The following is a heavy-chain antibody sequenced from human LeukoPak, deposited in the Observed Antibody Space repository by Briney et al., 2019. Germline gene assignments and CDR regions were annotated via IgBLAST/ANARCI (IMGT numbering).Heavy chain of an antibody. CDR3: ARGRWYSSSWGFDY. CDR1: GFTFSSYS. V-gene: IGHV3-48*01. J-gene: IGHJ4*02. D-gene: IGHD6-6*01. CDR2: ISSSSSTI. Sequence: GGSLRLSCAASGFTFSSYSMNWVRQAPGKGLEWVSYISSSSSTIYYADSVKGRFTISRDNAKNSLYLQMNSLRAEDTAVYYCARGRWYSSSWGFDYWGQGTLVTVSS.